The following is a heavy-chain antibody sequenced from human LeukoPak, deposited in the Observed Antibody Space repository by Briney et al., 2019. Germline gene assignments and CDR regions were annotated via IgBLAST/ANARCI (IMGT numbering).Heavy chain of an antibody. V-gene: IGHV1-69*13. CDR3: ARDLGGMTKNAFDI. CDR1: GGTFSSYA. Sequence: SVKVSCKASGGTFSSYAISWVRQAPGQGLEWMGGIIPIFGTANYAQKFQGRVTITADESTSTAYMELSSLRSDDTAIYYCARDLGGMTKNAFDIWGQGTVVTVSS. CDR2: IIPIFGTA. D-gene: IGHD2-15*01. J-gene: IGHJ3*02.